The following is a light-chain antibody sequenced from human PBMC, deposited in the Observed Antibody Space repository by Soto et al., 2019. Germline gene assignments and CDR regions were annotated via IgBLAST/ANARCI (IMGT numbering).Light chain of an antibody. V-gene: IGLV2-23*02. J-gene: IGLJ3*02. CDR1: SSDVGSCNC. Sequence: QSALTQPASVSGSPGQSITISCTGTSSDVGSCNCVSWYQQHPGKAPTLMIYEVNKRPSGVSNRFSGSKSGNTASLTISGRQAEDEADYYCCSSVGSPNWVFGGGTQLTVL. CDR2: EVN. CDR3: CSSVGSPNWV.